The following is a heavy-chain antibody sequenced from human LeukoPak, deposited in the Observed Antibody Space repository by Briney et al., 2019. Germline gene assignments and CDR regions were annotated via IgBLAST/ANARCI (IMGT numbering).Heavy chain of an antibody. V-gene: IGHV4-39*07. D-gene: IGHD3-9*01. CDR2: IDYSGRT. CDR1: GDSIDSVSYY. J-gene: IGHJ5*02. CDR3: ATEFYDFLSGESWFDP. Sequence: SETLSLTCCVSGDSIDSVSYYWGWIRQAPGKGPEWIASIDYSGRTFYNPSLRSRVTISVDTSNNDFSLNLTSVTAADTAVYYCATEFYDFLSGESWFDPWGQGALVTVS.